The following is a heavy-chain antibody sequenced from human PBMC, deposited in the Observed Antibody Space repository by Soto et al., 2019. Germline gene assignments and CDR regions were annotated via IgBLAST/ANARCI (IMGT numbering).Heavy chain of an antibody. D-gene: IGHD3-22*01. CDR1: GFTFSSYA. Sequence: GGSLRLSCAASGFTFSSYAMSWVRQAPGKGLEWVSAISGSGGSTYYADSVKGRFTISRDNSKNTLYLQMNSLRAEDTAVYYCASTTHLKMIVVVHPYYFDYWGQGTLVTVSS. CDR2: ISGSGGST. V-gene: IGHV3-23*01. CDR3: ASTTHLKMIVVVHPYYFDY. J-gene: IGHJ4*02.